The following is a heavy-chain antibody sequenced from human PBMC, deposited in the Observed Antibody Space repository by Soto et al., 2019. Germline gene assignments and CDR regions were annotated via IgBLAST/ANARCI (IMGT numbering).Heavy chain of an antibody. CDR3: ARTPRENGDYGGVDY. J-gene: IGHJ4*02. CDR2: IDWDDDK. Sequence: SGPTLVNPTQTLTLTCTFSGFSLSTSGMCVSWIRQPPGKALEWLARIDWDDDKYYSTSLKTRLTISKDTSKNQVVLTMTNMDPVDTATYYCARTPRENGDYGGVDYWGQGTLVTAPQ. V-gene: IGHV2-70*11. CDR1: GFSLSTSGMC. D-gene: IGHD4-17*01.